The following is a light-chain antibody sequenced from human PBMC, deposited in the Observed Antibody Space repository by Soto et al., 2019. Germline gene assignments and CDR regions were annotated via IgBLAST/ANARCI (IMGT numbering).Light chain of an antibody. CDR3: SSDTTTSTLI. V-gene: IGLV2-14*01. Sequence: QSALTQPASVSGSPGQSITISCTGTSSDIGTYNFVSWYQQHPGKAPKLLIHEINNRPSGVSIRFSGSKSDNTASLTISGLQAEDEADYYCSSDTTTSTLIFGGGTKLTVL. CDR1: SSDIGTYNF. J-gene: IGLJ2*01. CDR2: EIN.